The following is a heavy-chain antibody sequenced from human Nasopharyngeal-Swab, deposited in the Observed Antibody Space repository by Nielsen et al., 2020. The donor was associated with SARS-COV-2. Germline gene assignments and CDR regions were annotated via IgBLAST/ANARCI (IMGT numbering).Heavy chain of an antibody. J-gene: IGHJ4*02. CDR2: ISAYNGNT. CDR1: GYTFTSYG. CDR3: ARDDPPNYDFWSGYYTSFDY. V-gene: IGHV1-18*01. Sequence: ASVQVSCKASGYTFTSYGISWVRQAPGQGLEWMGWISAYNGNTNYAQKLQGRVIMTTDTSTSTAYMELRSLRSADTAVYYCARDDPPNYDFWSGYYTSFDYWGQGTLVTVSS. D-gene: IGHD3-3*01.